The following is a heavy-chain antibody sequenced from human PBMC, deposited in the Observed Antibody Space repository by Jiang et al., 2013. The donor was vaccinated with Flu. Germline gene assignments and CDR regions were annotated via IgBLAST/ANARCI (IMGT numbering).Heavy chain of an antibody. CDR3: ARDRSSGEGIAARYYYGMDV. V-gene: IGHV3-33*08. CDR1: GFSFSSYG. CDR2: IWYDGSNK. D-gene: IGHD6-6*01. J-gene: IGHJ6*02. Sequence: LSCAASGFSFSSYGMHWVRQAPGKGLEWVAVIWYDGSNKYYADSVKGRFTISRDNSKNTLYLQMNSLRAEDTAVYYCARDRSSGEGIAARYYYGMDVWGQGTTVTVSS.